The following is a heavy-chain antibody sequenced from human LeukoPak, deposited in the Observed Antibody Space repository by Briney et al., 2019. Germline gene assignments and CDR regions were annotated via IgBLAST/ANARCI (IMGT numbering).Heavy chain of an antibody. CDR1: GGSISSMSYY. Sequence: PSETLSLTCTVSGGSISSMSYYWGWVRQPPGKGLEWIASIYYSGSTYYNPSLKSRVTISVDMSKNQFSLKLSSVTAADTAVYYCARVQYVAGMRQNFDYWGQGTLVTVSS. CDR3: ARVQYVAGMRQNFDY. D-gene: IGHD6-19*01. CDR2: IYYSGST. J-gene: IGHJ4*02. V-gene: IGHV4-39*01.